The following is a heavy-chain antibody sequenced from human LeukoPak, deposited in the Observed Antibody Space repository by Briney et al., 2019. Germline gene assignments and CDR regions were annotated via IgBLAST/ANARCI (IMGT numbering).Heavy chain of an antibody. CDR3: ARRALYCTNGVCYNQNYYYYMDV. CDR2: IYYSGST. CDR1: GGSISSYY. V-gene: IGHV4-59*01. D-gene: IGHD2-8*01. Sequence: PSETLSLTCTVSGGSISSYYWSWIRQPPGKGLEWIGYIYYSGSTNYNTSLKSRVTISVDTSKNQFSLKLSSVTAADTAVYYCARRALYCTNGVCYNQNYYYYMDVWGKGTTVTVSS. J-gene: IGHJ6*03.